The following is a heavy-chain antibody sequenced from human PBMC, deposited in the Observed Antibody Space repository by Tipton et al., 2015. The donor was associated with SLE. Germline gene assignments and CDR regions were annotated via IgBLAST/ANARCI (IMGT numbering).Heavy chain of an antibody. J-gene: IGHJ4*02. CDR3: ARGTFSLLGIEAD. CDR2: IYHTGST. CDR1: GGSISSSSHY. V-gene: IGHV4-39*07. D-gene: IGHD2-15*01. Sequence: TLSLTCTVSGGSISSSSHYWGWIRQPPGKGLDWIGSIYHTGSTYPNPSLKSRVTISVDTSNNQFSLKLHSVTAADTAVYYCARGTFSLLGIEADWGRGTLVTVSS.